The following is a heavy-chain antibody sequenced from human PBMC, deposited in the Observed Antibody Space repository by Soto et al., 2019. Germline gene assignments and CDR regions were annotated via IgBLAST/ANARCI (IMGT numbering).Heavy chain of an antibody. CDR2: IYSGGST. V-gene: IGHV3-53*01. J-gene: IGHJ6*02. Sequence: PGGSLRLSCAASGFTVSSNYMSWVRQAPGKGLEWVSVIYSGGSTYYADSVKGRFTISRDNSKNTLYLQMNSLRAEDTAVYYCQAYCSSTSCYGYYYYYGMDVWGQGTTVTVSS. CDR1: GFTVSSNY. D-gene: IGHD2-2*01. CDR3: QAYCSSTSCYGYYYYYGMDV.